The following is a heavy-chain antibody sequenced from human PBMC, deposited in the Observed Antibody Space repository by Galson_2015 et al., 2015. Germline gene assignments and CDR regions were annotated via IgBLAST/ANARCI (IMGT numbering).Heavy chain of an antibody. CDR1: GFTFGSDR. D-gene: IGHD3-16*01. CDR2: INSDGTSK. V-gene: IGHV3-74*01. J-gene: IGHJ4*02. CDR3: ARDPLWDRTVGFDY. Sequence: SLRLSCAASGFTFGSDRMHWVRQAPGKGLVWISRINSDGTSKTYADSVKGRFTISRDNAKNTLYLQMNSLRAEDTAVYYCARDPLWDRTVGFDYWGQGTPVTVSS.